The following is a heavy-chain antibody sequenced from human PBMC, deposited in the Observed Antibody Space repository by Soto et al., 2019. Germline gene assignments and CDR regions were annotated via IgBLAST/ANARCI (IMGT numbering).Heavy chain of an antibody. J-gene: IGHJ3*02. Sequence: QVQLDESGGGVVQPGRSLRLSCAASGFTFSIYGMHWVRQAPGKGLEWVASLWADGSHECYADSVKGRFTVSRDNSKSTVYLQMNSLRAEDTALYYCAREPTGGNDAFDIWGQGTRVTVSS. CDR3: AREPTGGNDAFDI. V-gene: IGHV3-33*01. CDR1: GFTFSIYG. CDR2: LWADGSHE. D-gene: IGHD3-16*01.